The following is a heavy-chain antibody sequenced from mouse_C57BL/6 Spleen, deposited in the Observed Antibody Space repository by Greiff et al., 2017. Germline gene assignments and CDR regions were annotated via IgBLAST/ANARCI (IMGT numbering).Heavy chain of an antibody. CDR3: ARVYGSSPYFDY. D-gene: IGHD1-1*01. Sequence: QVQLQQSGAELARPGASVKLSCKASGYTFTSYGISWVKQRTGQGLEWIGEIYPRSGNTYYNEKFKGKATLTADKSSSTAYMELRSLTSEDSAVDFCARVYGSSPYFDYWGQGTTLTVSS. CDR1: GYTFTSYG. J-gene: IGHJ2*01. V-gene: IGHV1-81*01. CDR2: IYPRSGNT.